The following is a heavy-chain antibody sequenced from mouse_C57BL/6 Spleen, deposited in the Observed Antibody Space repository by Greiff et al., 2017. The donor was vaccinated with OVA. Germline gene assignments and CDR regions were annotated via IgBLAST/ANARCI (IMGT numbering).Heavy chain of an antibody. J-gene: IGHJ2*01. CDR3: ARRGYYGSSFNYFDY. D-gene: IGHD1-1*01. CDR1: GYTFTDYN. Sequence: EVQLQQSGPELVKPGASVKIPCKASGYTFTDYNMDWVKQSHGKSLEWIGDINPNNGGTIYNQKFKGKATLTVDKSSSTAYMALRSLTSEDTAVYYWARRGYYGSSFNYFDYWGQGTTLTVSS. CDR2: INPNNGGT. V-gene: IGHV1-18*01.